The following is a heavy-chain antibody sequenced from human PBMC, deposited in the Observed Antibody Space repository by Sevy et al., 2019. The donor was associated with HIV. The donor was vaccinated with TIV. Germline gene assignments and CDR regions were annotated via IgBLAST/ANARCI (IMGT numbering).Heavy chain of an antibody. CDR2: VHHSGST. D-gene: IGHD2-2*01. Sequence: SETLSLTCSVSGGSISNYYWSWIRQSPGKGLEWIAYVHHSGSTNYNPSLKSRVTISIDTSKNQFSLKLKSVTAADTAVYYCAAGGGYCSSRSCYNYGWFDPWGQGTLVTVSS. J-gene: IGHJ5*02. V-gene: IGHV4-59*12. CDR1: GGSISNYY. CDR3: AAGGGYCSSRSCYNYGWFDP.